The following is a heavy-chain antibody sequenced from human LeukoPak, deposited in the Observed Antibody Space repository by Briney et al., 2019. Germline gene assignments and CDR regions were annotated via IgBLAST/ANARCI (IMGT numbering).Heavy chain of an antibody. CDR1: GLTFSSYA. CDR2: ISGSGGGT. V-gene: IGHV3-23*01. CDR3: AKDLYGDYNLDY. D-gene: IGHD4-17*01. J-gene: IGHJ4*02. Sequence: GGSLRLSCAASGLTFSSYAMSWVRQAPGRGLEWVSLISGSGGGTYYADSVKGRFTISRDNSKNTLYLQMNSLRAEDTAVYYCAKDLYGDYNLDYWGQGTLVTVSS.